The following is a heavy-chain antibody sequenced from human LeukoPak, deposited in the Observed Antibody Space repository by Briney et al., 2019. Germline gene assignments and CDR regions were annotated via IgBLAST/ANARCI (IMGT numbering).Heavy chain of an antibody. CDR3: ARIVGVATTPYLRWPRGLYYFDY. CDR2: INHSGST. V-gene: IGHV4-34*01. Sequence: PSETLSLTCAVYGGSFSGYYWSWIRQPPGKGLEWIGEINHSGSTNYNPSLKSRVTISVDTSKNQFSLKLSSVTAADTAVYYCARIVGVATTPYLRWPRGLYYFDYWGQGTLVTVSS. J-gene: IGHJ4*02. CDR1: GGSFSGYY. D-gene: IGHD2-15*01.